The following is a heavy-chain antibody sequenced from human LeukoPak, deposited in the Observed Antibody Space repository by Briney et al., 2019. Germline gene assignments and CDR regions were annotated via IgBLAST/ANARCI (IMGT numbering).Heavy chain of an antibody. Sequence: SETLSLTCTVSGDSISSYCWSWIRQPPGKGLEWIGYIYYSGSTNYNPSLKSRVTISVDTSKNQFSLKLSSVTAADTAVYYCARERCSGGSCYLGGVLRGYFDSWGQGNLVAVSS. CDR2: IYYSGST. J-gene: IGHJ4*02. CDR1: GDSISSYC. D-gene: IGHD2-15*01. V-gene: IGHV4-59*01. CDR3: ARERCSGGSCYLGGVLRGYFDS.